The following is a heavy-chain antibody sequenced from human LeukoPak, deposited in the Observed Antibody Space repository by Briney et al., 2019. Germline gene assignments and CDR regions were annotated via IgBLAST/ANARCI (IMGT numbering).Heavy chain of an antibody. J-gene: IGHJ6*02. CDR3: AKVIAHLSYAMDV. Sequence: GRSLRLSCAASGFTFDDYAMHWPRQPPGKGLEGVAGNSRDRRVTGYAVSVKGRFTISRDSGEKFVYLQMNSLRTEDTALYYCAKVIAHLSYAMDVWGQGTTVTVSS. D-gene: IGHD2-15*01. CDR1: GFTFDDYA. CDR2: NSRDRRVT. V-gene: IGHV3-9*01.